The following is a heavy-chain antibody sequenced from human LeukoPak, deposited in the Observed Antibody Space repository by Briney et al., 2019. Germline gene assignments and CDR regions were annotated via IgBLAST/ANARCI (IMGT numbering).Heavy chain of an antibody. CDR1: GDTVSSTSAA. V-gene: IGHV6-1*01. D-gene: IGHD2-21*02. CDR3: ARGVTYSFDY. Sequence: SQTLSLTCAISGDTVSSTSAAWNWIRQSPSRGLEWPGGTYYSSQWYNEYAASVISRIAINSDTSKNQFSLQLSSVSPGDTAVYYCARGVTYSFDYWGQGTLVSVSS. J-gene: IGHJ4*02. CDR2: TYYSSQWYN.